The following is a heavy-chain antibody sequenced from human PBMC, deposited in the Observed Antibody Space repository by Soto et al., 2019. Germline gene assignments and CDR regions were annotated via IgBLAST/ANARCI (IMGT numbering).Heavy chain of an antibody. V-gene: IGHV3-9*01. D-gene: IGHD6-25*01. J-gene: IGHJ6*03. Sequence: RWIRQAQGKGLEWVSGISWNSGSIGYADSVKGRFTISRDNAKNSLYLQMNSLRAEDTALYYCAKDILLTGRSSEVGGYYYSFCIDVWGKGTTVTVSS. CDR2: ISWNSGSI. CDR3: AKDILLTGRSSEVGGYYYSFCIDV.